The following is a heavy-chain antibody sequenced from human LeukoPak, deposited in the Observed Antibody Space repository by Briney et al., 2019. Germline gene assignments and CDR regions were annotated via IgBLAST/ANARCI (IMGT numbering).Heavy chain of an antibody. CDR1: GFSFSNYD. J-gene: IGHJ2*01. V-gene: IGHV3-13*01. Sequence: PGGSLRVSCAASGFSFSNYDMHWVRQATGKGLEWVSAIDTAGDTYYPGSVKGRFTISRENAKNSLYLQMNSLRAGDTAVYYCARTTVTSGPYWYFDLWGRGTLVTVSS. CDR2: IDTAGDT. D-gene: IGHD4-17*01. CDR3: ARTTVTSGPYWYFDL.